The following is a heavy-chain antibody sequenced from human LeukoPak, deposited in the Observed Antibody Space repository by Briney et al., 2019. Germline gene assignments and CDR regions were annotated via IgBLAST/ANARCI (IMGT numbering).Heavy chain of an antibody. J-gene: IGHJ6*03. CDR3: ARAAPYYYYMDV. CDR1: GYTFTGYY. Sequence: ASVKVSCKASGYTFTGYYMHWVRQAPGQGLEWMGWINPNSGGTNYVQKFQGRVTMTRDTSISTAYMELSRLRSDDTAVYYCARAAPYYYYMDVWGKGTTVTVSS. V-gene: IGHV1-2*02. CDR2: INPNSGGT.